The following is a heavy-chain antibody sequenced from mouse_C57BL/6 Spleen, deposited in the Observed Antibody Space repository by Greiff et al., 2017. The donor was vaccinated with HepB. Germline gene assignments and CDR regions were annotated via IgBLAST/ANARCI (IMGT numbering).Heavy chain of an antibody. V-gene: IGHV1-80*01. J-gene: IGHJ2*01. D-gene: IGHD1-1*01. CDR3: ARSFYGSSYGDY. CDR2: IYPGDGDT. CDR1: GYAFSSYW. Sequence: QVQLQQSGAELVKPGASVKISCKASGYAFSSYWMNWVKQRPGKGLEWIGQIYPGDGDTNYNGKFKGKATLTADKSSSTAYMQLSSLTSEDSAVYFCARSFYGSSYGDYWGQGTTLTVSS.